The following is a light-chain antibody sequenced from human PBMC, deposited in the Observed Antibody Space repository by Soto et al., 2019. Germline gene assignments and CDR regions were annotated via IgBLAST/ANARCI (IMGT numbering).Light chain of an antibody. J-gene: IGKJ4*01. V-gene: IGKV4-1*01. CDR2: WAS. Sequence: DIVMTQSPDSLTVSLGERATITCKSSQSLFWSSNNKDYFAWYQQKPGQPPKLLIKWASARESGVPDRFSGSGSGTDFTLTISSLEPADFAVYYCQQRQAFGGGTKVDIK. CDR1: QSLFWSSNNKDY. CDR3: QQRQA.